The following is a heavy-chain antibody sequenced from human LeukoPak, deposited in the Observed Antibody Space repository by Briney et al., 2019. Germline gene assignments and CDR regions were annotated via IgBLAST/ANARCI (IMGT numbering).Heavy chain of an antibody. D-gene: IGHD2-2*01. CDR3: ATLAAGSAAIFDY. Sequence: PSETLSLTCTVSGGSISSYYWSWNRQPPGKGLEWIGYIYYSGSTNYNPSLKSRVTISVDTSKNQFSLKLSSVTAADTAVYYCATLAAGSAAIFDYWGQGTLVTVSS. CDR1: GGSISSYY. CDR2: IYYSGST. J-gene: IGHJ4*02. V-gene: IGHV4-59*08.